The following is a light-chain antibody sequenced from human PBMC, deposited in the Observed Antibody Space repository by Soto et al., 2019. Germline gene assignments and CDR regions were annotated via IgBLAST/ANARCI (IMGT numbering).Light chain of an antibody. V-gene: IGLV4-69*01. J-gene: IGLJ3*02. CDR2: LNRDGSH. CDR3: QNWGTGIQV. Sequence: QSVLTQSPSASAALGASVKLTCTRSSGHSSYAIALHQQQPGKGPRYLMKLNRDGSHSKGDGIPDRFSGSSSGAERYLTISSLQSEDEYDYYCQNWGTGIQVFGGGTKLTVL. CDR1: SGHSSYA.